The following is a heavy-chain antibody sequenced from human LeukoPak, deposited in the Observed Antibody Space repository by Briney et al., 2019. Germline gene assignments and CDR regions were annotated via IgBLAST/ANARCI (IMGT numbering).Heavy chain of an antibody. J-gene: IGHJ6*03. Sequence: PGGSLRLSCAASGFTFSNAWMSWVRQAPGKGLEWVANIKEDGSKRYSVDSVKGRFTISRDNAKNSLYLQMNSLGAEDTAVYYCARDGAGYGYYMDVWGKGTTVTVSS. CDR1: GFTFSNAW. CDR2: IKEDGSKR. V-gene: IGHV3-7*01. D-gene: IGHD5-12*01. CDR3: ARDGAGYGYYMDV.